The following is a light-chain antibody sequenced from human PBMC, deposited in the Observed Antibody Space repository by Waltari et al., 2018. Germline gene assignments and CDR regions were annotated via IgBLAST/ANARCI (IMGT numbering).Light chain of an antibody. V-gene: IGLV3-21*04. CDR3: QVWDTTSSHYV. CDR2: YDS. J-gene: IGLJ6*01. Sequence: YVLTQTPSVSLAPGTTATISCGGENIESKSVHWYQHKAGQAPVLLIYYDSDRPSGIPEGCSGSASGDTATLTITRVEAGDEADYYCQVWDTTSSHYVFGSGTRVTVL. CDR1: NIESKS.